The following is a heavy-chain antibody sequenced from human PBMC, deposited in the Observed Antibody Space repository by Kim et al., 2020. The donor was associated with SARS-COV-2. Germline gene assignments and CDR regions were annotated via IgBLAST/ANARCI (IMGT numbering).Heavy chain of an antibody. J-gene: IGHJ4*02. Sequence: GGSLRLSCAAYGFTFSSYAMSWVRQAPGKGLEWVSAISGSGGSTYYADSVKGRFTISRDKSKNTLYLQMNSLRAEDTAVYYCAKVGGWYGLVLDYWGQGTLVTVSS. V-gene: IGHV3-23*01. CDR3: AKVGGWYGLVLDY. CDR2: ISGSGGST. D-gene: IGHD6-19*01. CDR1: GFTFSSYA.